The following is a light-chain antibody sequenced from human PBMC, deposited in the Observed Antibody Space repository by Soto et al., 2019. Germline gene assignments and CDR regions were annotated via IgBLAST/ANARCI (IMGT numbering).Light chain of an antibody. CDR2: ATS. CDR1: EGVSSSD. V-gene: IGKV3-20*01. J-gene: IGKJ1*01. CDR3: QQYNIWPLWT. Sequence: EIVLTQSPGTLSLSPGERATLSCRASEGVSSSDLGWYQQKPGQPPRLLMFATSRRATGIPDRFSGSGFGTDFSLTISSLQSGDFAVYFCQQYNIWPLWTFGQGTKVDIK.